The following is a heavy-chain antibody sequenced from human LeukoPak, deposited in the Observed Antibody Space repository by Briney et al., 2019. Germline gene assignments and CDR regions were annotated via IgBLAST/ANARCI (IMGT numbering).Heavy chain of an antibody. V-gene: IGHV4-59*01. Sequence: PSETLSLTCTVSGGSISSYYWRWIRQPPGKGLEWIGYIYYSGSTNYNPSLKSRVTISVDTSKNQFSLKLSSVTAADTAVYYCARVPAAIRVGWFDPWGQGTLVTVSS. CDR3: ARVPAAIRVGWFDP. CDR2: IYYSGST. D-gene: IGHD2-2*01. J-gene: IGHJ5*02. CDR1: GGSISSYY.